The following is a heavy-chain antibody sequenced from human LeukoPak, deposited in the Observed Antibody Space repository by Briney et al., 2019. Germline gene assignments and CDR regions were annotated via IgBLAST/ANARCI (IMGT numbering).Heavy chain of an antibody. J-gene: IGHJ5*02. CDR2: ISSSSSYI. Sequence: GGSLRLSCTASGFTFNKYGMHWVRQSPGKGLEWVSSISSSSSYIYYADSVKGRFTISRDNAKNSLYLQMNSLRAEDTAVYYCARDHYSSSSGFDPWGQGTLVTVSS. CDR3: ARDHYSSSSGFDP. D-gene: IGHD6-6*01. V-gene: IGHV3-21*01. CDR1: GFTFNKYG.